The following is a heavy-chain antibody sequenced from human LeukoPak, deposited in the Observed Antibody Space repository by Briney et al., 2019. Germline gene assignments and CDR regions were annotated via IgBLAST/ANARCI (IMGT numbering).Heavy chain of an antibody. J-gene: IGHJ4*02. CDR1: GFTFSSSS. CDR3: AREISSVAGIHPSDY. V-gene: IGHV3-21*06. D-gene: IGHD6-19*01. Sequence: MPGGSLRLSCAASGFTFSSSSMNWVRQAPRKGLEWVSSISGSSSYIYYADSVKGRFTISRDNAKNSLYLQMNSLRVEDTAVYYCAREISSVAGIHPSDYWGQGTLVTVSS. CDR2: ISGSSSYI.